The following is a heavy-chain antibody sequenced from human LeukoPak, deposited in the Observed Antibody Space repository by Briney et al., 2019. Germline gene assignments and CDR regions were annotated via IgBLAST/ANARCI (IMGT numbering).Heavy chain of an antibody. CDR3: ARDRLSSRALDI. Sequence: TSSETLSLTCTVSGGSISSGGYYWSWIRQHPGKGLEWIGYIYYSGSTYYNPSLKSRVTISVDTPKNQFSLKLSSVTAADTAVYYCARDRLSSRALDIWGQGTMVTVSS. CDR1: GGSISSGGYY. J-gene: IGHJ3*02. V-gene: IGHV4-31*03. CDR2: IYYSGST.